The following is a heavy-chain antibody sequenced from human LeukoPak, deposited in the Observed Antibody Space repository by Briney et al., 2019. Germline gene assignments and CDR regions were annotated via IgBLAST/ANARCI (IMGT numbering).Heavy chain of an antibody. CDR1: GYSITSYD. Sequence: ASVMVSCRASGYSITSYDINWVRQAAGQGLEWVGWMNSNSGNTGYARKFQGRATLTRDTSINTAYMEVNSLTSEDTAVYYCARGGTLVRGVAILYGMDVWGQGTTVTVSS. CDR2: MNSNSGNT. V-gene: IGHV1-8*01. D-gene: IGHD3-10*01. CDR3: ARGGTLVRGVAILYGMDV. J-gene: IGHJ6*02.